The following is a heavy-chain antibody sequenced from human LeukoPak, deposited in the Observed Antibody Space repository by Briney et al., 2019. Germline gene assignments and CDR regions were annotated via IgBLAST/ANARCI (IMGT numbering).Heavy chain of an antibody. CDR2: INHSGST. Sequence: PSETLSLTCAVYGGSFSGYYWSWIRQPPGKGLEWIGEINHSGSTNYNPSLKSRVTISVDTSKNKFSLKLSSVTAADTAVYYCARGVAAAVDYWGQGTLVTVSS. CDR3: ARGVAAAVDY. J-gene: IGHJ4*02. D-gene: IGHD6-13*01. CDR1: GGSFSGYY. V-gene: IGHV4-34*01.